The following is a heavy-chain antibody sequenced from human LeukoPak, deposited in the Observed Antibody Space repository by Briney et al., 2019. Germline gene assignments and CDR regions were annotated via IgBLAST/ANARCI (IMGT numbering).Heavy chain of an antibody. CDR2: INWNGGST. J-gene: IGHJ6*03. D-gene: IGHD3-10*01. CDR1: GFTFDDYG. Sequence: PGGSLRLSCAASGFTFDDYGMSWVRQAPGEGLEWVSGINWNGGSTGYADSVKGRFTISRDNAKNSLYLQMNSLRAEDTAVYYCARGKTGSYYSRSYYMDDWGKGTTVTISS. CDR3: ARGKTGSYYSRSYYMDD. V-gene: IGHV3-20*04.